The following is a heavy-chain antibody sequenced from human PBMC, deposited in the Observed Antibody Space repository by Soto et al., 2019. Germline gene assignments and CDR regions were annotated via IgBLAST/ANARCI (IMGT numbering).Heavy chain of an antibody. Sequence: PSETLSLTCTVSGGSISSGGYYWSWIRQHPGKGLEWIGYIYYSGSTYYNPSLKSRVTISVDTSKNQFSLKLSSVTAADTAVYYCARARHYYYDSSGYYFQHWGQGTLVTVS. CDR2: IYYSGST. V-gene: IGHV4-31*03. D-gene: IGHD3-22*01. CDR1: GGSISSGGYY. J-gene: IGHJ1*01. CDR3: ARARHYYYDSSGYYFQH.